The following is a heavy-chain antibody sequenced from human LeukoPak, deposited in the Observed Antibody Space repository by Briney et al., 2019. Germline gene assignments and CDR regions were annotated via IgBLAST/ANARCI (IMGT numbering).Heavy chain of an antibody. J-gene: IGHJ3*02. V-gene: IGHV4-34*01. Sequence: SETLSLTCAVYGGSFSGYYWSWIRQPPGKGLEWVGEINHSGSTNYNPSLKSRVTISVDTSKNQFSLKLSSVTAADTAVYYCARGSVNYCSSTSCSGAFDIWGQGTMVTVSS. CDR2: INHSGST. D-gene: IGHD2-2*01. CDR1: GGSFSGYY. CDR3: ARGSVNYCSSTSCSGAFDI.